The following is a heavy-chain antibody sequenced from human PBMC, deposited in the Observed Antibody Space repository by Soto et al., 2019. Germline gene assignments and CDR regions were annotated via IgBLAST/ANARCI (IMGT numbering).Heavy chain of an antibody. CDR1: GYIFTTYP. CDR2: INAGNGNT. V-gene: IGHV1-3*01. CDR3: AGDDYGDYGSGMDV. Sequence: QVQLVQSGAEVRKPGASVKVSCKASGYIFTTYPMYWVRQAPGQRLEWMGWINAGNGNTTYSQKFQGRVAITRETSASTAYMELSSVRYEDTSVYCCAGDDYGDYGSGMDVWGQGTRFIVSS. D-gene: IGHD4-17*01. J-gene: IGHJ6*02.